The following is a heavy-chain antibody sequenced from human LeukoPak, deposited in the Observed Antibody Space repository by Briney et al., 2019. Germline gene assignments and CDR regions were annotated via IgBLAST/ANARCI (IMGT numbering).Heavy chain of an antibody. CDR2: INPNSGGT. D-gene: IGHD3-3*01. V-gene: IGHV1-2*02. Sequence: VASVKVSCKASGYTFTGYCMHWVRQAPGQGLEWMGWINPNSGGTNYAQKFQGRVTMTRDTSISTAYMELSRLRSDDTAVYYCARGSDDFWSGYSPSYWGQGTLVTVSS. J-gene: IGHJ4*02. CDR3: ARGSDDFWSGYSPSY. CDR1: GYTFTGYC.